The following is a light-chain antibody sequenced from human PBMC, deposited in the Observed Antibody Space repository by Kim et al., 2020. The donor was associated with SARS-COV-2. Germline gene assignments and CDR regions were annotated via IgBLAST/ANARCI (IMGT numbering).Light chain of an antibody. V-gene: IGLV2-14*01. J-gene: IGLJ1*01. CDR3: SSYTSSSTFGYV. CDR1: SSDVGGYNY. CDR2: DVG. Sequence: QSALTQPASVSGSPGQSITISCTGTSSDVGGYNYVSWYQQHPGKAPKLMIYDVGKRPSGVSNRFSGSKSGNTASLTISGLQAEDEADYYCSSYTSSSTFGYVFGTGTKVTVL.